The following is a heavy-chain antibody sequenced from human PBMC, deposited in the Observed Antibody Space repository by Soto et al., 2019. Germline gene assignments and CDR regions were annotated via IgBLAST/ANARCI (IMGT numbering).Heavy chain of an antibody. CDR2: INHSGST. CDR3: ARDRGMYYDFWSGPHYYMDV. V-gene: IGHV4-34*01. J-gene: IGHJ6*03. Sequence: SETLSLTCAVYGGSFSGYYWSWIRQPPGKGLEWIGEINHSGSTNYNPSLKSRVTISVDTSKNQFSLKLSSVTAADTAVYYCARDRGMYYDFWSGPHYYMDVWGKGTTVTVSS. CDR1: GGSFSGYY. D-gene: IGHD3-3*01.